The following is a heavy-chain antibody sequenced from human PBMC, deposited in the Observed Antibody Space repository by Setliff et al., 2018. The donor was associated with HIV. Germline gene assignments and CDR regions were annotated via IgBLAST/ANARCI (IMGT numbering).Heavy chain of an antibody. CDR3: AREIGDYYDSSGYYPPTDYYYGMDV. CDR1: GYTFTSYD. Sequence: EASVKVSCKASGYTFTSYDTSWVRQAPGQGLEWVGWISAYNGNTNYAQKLQGRVTMTTDTSTSTAYMELRSLRSDDTAVYYCAREIGDYYDSSGYYPPTDYYYGMDVWGQGTTVTVSS. J-gene: IGHJ6*02. CDR2: ISAYNGNT. V-gene: IGHV1-18*01. D-gene: IGHD3-22*01.